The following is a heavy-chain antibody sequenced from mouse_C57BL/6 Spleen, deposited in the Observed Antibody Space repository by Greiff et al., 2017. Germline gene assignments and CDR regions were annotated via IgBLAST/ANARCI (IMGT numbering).Heavy chain of an antibody. V-gene: IGHV1-69*01. D-gene: IGHD1-1*01. Sequence: QVQLQQPGAELVMPGASVKLSCKASGYTFTSYWMHWVKQRPGQGLEWIGEIDPSDSYTNYNQKFKGKSTLTVDKSSSTAYMQLSSLTSEDSAVYYCARRGYYGSSIAMDYWGQGTSVTVSS. CDR1: GYTFTSYW. J-gene: IGHJ4*01. CDR3: ARRGYYGSSIAMDY. CDR2: IDPSDSYT.